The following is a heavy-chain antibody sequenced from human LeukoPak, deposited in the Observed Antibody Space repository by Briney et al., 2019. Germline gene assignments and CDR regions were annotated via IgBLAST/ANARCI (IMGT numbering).Heavy chain of an antibody. J-gene: IGHJ5*02. V-gene: IGHV1-46*01. CDR2: INPSGGST. D-gene: IGHD5-12*01. CDR3: ARRGYSGYDYWFDP. CDR1: GYTFTSYY. Sequence: ASVKVSCKASGYTFTSYYMHWVRQAPGQGLEWMGIINPSGGSTSYAQKFQGRVTISVDTSKNQFSLKLSSVTAADTAVYYCARRGYSGYDYWFDPWGQGTLVTVSS.